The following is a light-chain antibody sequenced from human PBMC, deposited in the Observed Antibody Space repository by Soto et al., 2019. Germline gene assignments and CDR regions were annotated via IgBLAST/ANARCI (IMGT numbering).Light chain of an antibody. CDR2: RDT. J-gene: IGLJ2*01. V-gene: IGLV1-40*01. Sequence: QSVLTQPPSVSGAPGQRVTISCTGSSSNIGAGYDVHWYQQLPGTAPKLLIYRDTNRPSGVPDRFSGSKSGTSASLAITGLQDDDEADYYCQSYDSSLSGVVFGGGTKLTVL. CDR3: QSYDSSLSGVV. CDR1: SSNIGAGYD.